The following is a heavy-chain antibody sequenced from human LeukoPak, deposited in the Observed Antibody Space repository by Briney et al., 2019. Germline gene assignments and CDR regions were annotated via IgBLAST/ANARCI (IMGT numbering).Heavy chain of an antibody. CDR3: ARDKAAVGNDY. J-gene: IGHJ4*02. Sequence: PGGSLRLSCAASEFTFSSYAMHWVRQAPGKGLEYVSVISTNGDRTYYANSVKGRFTISRDNSKNTLYLQMGSLRPEDMAVYYCARDKAAVGNDYWGLGTLLTVSS. D-gene: IGHD6-13*01. CDR2: ISTNGDRT. V-gene: IGHV3-64*01. CDR1: EFTFSSYA.